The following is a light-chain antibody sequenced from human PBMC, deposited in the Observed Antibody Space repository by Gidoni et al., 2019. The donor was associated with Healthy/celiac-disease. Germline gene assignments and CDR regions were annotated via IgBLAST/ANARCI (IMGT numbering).Light chain of an antibody. CDR2: DDS. J-gene: IGLJ2*01. CDR1: NIGSKS. CDR3: QVWDSSSDHPNVV. V-gene: IGLV3-21*02. Sequence: SYVLTQPPSVSVAPGQTARLTCGGNNIGSKSVHWYQQKPGQAPGLVVYDDSDRPSGIPEGFSGSNSGNTATLTSSRVEAGDEADYYCQVWDSSSDHPNVVFGGGTKLTVL.